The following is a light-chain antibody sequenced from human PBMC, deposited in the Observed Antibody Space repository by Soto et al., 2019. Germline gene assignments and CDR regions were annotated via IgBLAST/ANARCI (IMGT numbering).Light chain of an antibody. Sequence: QMTQSPLTLSASVGDRVTITCRASQPISSWLAWYQQKPGKAPKLLIYAASSLQSGVPSRFSGSGSGTDFTLTISSLQPEDFATYYCQQSYSTPITFGQGTRLEIK. CDR3: QQSYSTPIT. CDR1: QPISSW. CDR2: AAS. J-gene: IGKJ5*01. V-gene: IGKV1-39*01.